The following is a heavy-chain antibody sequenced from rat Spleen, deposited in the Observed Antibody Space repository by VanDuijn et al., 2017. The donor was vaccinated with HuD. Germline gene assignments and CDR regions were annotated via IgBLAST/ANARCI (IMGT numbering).Heavy chain of an antibody. V-gene: IGHV5-7*01. J-gene: IGHJ4*01. D-gene: IGHD1-10*01. CDR2: ISSDGRRN. CDR3: ARQTTGDVMDA. Sequence: EVQLVESGGGLVQPGRSLKLSCAASGFTFSDYYMAWVRQAPAKGLEWVATISSDGRRNFYRDSVKGRFTISRDNAKRSLYLQMDSLRSEDTATYYCARQTTGDVMDAWGQGASVTVSS. CDR1: GFTFSDYY.